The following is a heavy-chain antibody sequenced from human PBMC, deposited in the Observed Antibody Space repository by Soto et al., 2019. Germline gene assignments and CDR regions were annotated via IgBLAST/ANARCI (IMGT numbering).Heavy chain of an antibody. CDR2: ISAYNGNT. J-gene: IGHJ4*02. V-gene: IGHV1-18*01. CDR1: GYTFTSYG. D-gene: IGHD3-3*01. CDR3: ARGRGDFWSGYSNNDY. Sequence: ASVKVSCKASGYTFTSYGISWVRQAPGQGLGWMGWISAYNGNTNYAQKLQGRVTMTTDTSTSTAYMELRSLRSEDTAVYYCARGRGDFWSGYSNNDYWGQGTLVTVSS.